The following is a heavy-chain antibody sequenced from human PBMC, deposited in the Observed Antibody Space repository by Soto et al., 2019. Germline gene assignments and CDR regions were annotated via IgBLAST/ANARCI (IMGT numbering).Heavy chain of an antibody. Sequence: ASVKVSCKASGYTFTAYYIYWVRQAPGQGLEWVGRINPKSGDTNYAQRFQGRVTMTRDTSISTAYMEVSSLRSDDTAFYYCATLKQAPGGIDNWGQGTLVTVSS. D-gene: IGHD2-8*02. CDR2: INPKSGDT. J-gene: IGHJ4*02. CDR3: ATLKQAPGGIDN. V-gene: IGHV1-2*06. CDR1: GYTFTAYY.